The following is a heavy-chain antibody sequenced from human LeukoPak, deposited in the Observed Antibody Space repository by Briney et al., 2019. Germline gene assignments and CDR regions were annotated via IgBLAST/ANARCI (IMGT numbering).Heavy chain of an antibody. J-gene: IGHJ4*02. D-gene: IGHD5-18*01. CDR2: IYYSGST. Sequence: SETLSLTCTVSGGSISYSSYYWGWICQPPGKGLEWIGYIYYSGSTNYNPSLKSRVTISVDTSKNQFSLKLSSVTAADTAVYYCARGQKYTYGYTVTELGSRYFDYWGQGTLVTVSS. CDR1: GGSISYSSYY. V-gene: IGHV4-61*05. CDR3: ARGQKYTYGYTVTELGSRYFDY.